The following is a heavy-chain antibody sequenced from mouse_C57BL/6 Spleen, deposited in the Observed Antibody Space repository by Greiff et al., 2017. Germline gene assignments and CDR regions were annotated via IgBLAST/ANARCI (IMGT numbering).Heavy chain of an antibody. V-gene: IGHV1-7*01. CDR3: ARYNTTVVVPLDY. CDR2: INPSSGYT. Sequence: QVQLQQSGAELAKPGASVKLSCKASGYTFTSYWMHWVKQRPGQGLEWIGYINPSSGYTKYNQKFKDKATLTADKSSSTAYMQLSSLTYEDSAVYYCARYNTTVVVPLDYWGQGTTLTVSS. D-gene: IGHD1-1*01. J-gene: IGHJ2*01. CDR1: GYTFTSYW.